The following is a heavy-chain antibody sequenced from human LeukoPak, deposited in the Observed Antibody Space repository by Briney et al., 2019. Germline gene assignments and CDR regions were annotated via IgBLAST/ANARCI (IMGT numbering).Heavy chain of an antibody. D-gene: IGHD6-19*01. V-gene: IGHV1-2*02. CDR1: GGTFSSYA. Sequence: GASVKVSCKASGGTFSSYAISWVRQAPGQGLEWMGWINPNSGGTNYAQKFQGRVTMTRDTSISTAYMELSRLRSDDTAVYYCARRSGWIWGQGSLVTVSS. J-gene: IGHJ4*02. CDR2: INPNSGGT. CDR3: ARRSGWI.